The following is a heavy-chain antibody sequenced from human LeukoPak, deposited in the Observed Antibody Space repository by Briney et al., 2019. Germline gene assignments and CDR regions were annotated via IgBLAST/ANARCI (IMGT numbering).Heavy chain of an antibody. CDR1: GYSFTSYW. D-gene: IGHD6-19*01. CDR2: IYPGDSDT. Sequence: GESLKISCKGSGYSFTSYWIGWVRQMPGKGLEWMGIIYPGDSDTRYSPSFQGQVTISADKSISTAYLQWSSLKPSATAMYYWARLVGSIAVACIGNWFDPWGQGTLVTVSS. CDR3: ARLVGSIAVACIGNWFDP. J-gene: IGHJ5*02. V-gene: IGHV5-51*01.